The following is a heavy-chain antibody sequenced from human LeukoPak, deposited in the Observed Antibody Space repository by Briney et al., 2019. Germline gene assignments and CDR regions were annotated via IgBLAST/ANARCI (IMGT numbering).Heavy chain of an antibody. CDR3: ARGPYSYDSSGAFDI. J-gene: IGHJ3*02. Sequence: PSETLSLTCTVSGGSISSSSYYWSWIRQPAGKGLEWIGRISSSGSTNYNPSLRSRVTISVDTSKNQFSLKLSSVTAADTAVYFCARGPYSYDSSGAFDIWGQGTMVTVSS. CDR1: GGSISSSSYY. D-gene: IGHD3-22*01. V-gene: IGHV4-61*02. CDR2: ISSSGST.